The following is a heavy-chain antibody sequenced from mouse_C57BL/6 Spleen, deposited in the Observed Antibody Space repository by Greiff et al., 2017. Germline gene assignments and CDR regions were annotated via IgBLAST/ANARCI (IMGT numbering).Heavy chain of an antibody. CDR3: AKSNYGNYLDY. V-gene: IGHV2-9*01. CDR1: GFSLTSYG. Sequence: QVQLQESGPGLVAPSQSLSITCTVSGFSLTSYGVDWVHQPPGKGLEWLGVIWGGGSTNNNSALMSRLSISKDKSTSQVFLKMHSPQTDDTAIYYCAKSNYGNYLDYWGQGTSATVSS. CDR2: IWGGGST. J-gene: IGHJ4*01. D-gene: IGHD2-1*01.